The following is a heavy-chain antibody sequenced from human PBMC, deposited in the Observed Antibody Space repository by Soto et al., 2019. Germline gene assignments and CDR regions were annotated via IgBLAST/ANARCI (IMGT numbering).Heavy chain of an antibody. Sequence: EVQLVESGGGLVKPGGSLRLSCAASGFTFTRYSMNWVRQAPGKGLEWVSSISSNTNYIYYGDSMKGRFTISRDNAKNSLYLEMNSLRAEDTAVYYCAIESEDLTSNFDYWCQGTLVTVSS. J-gene: IGHJ4*02. V-gene: IGHV3-21*06. CDR2: ISSNTNYI. CDR1: GFTFTRYS. CDR3: AIESEDLTSNFDY.